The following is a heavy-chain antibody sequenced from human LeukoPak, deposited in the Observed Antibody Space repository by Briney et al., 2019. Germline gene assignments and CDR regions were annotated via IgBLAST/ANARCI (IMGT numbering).Heavy chain of an antibody. Sequence: ETLSLTCTVSGDSISSYYWSWIRQPPGTGLEWIAYIYNSGSTDYNPSLKSRVTISVDTSKKQFSLKLSAVTAADTAVYYCARASQLFYFDYWGQGTLVTVSS. CDR3: ARASQLFYFDY. CDR2: IYNSGST. V-gene: IGHV4-59*12. J-gene: IGHJ4*02. CDR1: GDSISSYY. D-gene: IGHD2-15*01.